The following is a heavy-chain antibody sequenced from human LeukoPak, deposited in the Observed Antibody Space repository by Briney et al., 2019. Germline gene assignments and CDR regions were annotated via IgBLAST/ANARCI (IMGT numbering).Heavy chain of an antibody. CDR3: ATYDFWSGFGLGN. V-gene: IGHV3-7*01. Sequence: HTGGSLRLSCAASGFTFSSYWMSWVRQAPGKGLEWLVNINQYGSESYSVDSVKGRFTISRDNTKNSLYLQMSSLRAEDAAVYYCATYDFWSGFGLGNWGQGTLVTVSS. J-gene: IGHJ4*02. CDR2: INQYGSES. CDR1: GFTFSSYW. D-gene: IGHD3-3*01.